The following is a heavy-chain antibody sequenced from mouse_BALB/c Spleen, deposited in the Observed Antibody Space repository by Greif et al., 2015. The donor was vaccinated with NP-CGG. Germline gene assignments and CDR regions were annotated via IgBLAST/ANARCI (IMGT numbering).Heavy chain of an antibody. V-gene: IGHV1-80*01. J-gene: IGHJ4*01. CDR1: GYAFSSYW. CDR2: IYPGDGDT. D-gene: IGHD2-4*01. CDR3: ARYDYDYYAMDY. Sequence: VQLQQSGAELVRPGSSVKISCKASGYAFSSYWMNWVKQRPGQGLEWIGQIYPGDGDTNYNGKFKGKATLTADKSSSTAYMQLSSLTSEVSAVYFCARYDYDYYAMDYWGQGTSVTVSS.